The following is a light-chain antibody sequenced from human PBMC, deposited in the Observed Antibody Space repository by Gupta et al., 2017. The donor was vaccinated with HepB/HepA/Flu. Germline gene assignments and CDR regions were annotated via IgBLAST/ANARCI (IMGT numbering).Light chain of an antibody. CDR2: EVT. J-gene: IGLJ3*02. CDR1: SSDIGTYDF. V-gene: IGLV2-23*02. CDR3: CAYAGSETLV. Sequence: QSALTQPVSVSGSPGQSITISCTGTSSDIGTYDFVSWFQQHPAKAPKLMIYEVTKRPAVVSTRFSGSKSGNTAALTISGLQDEDEAGYHCCAYAGSETLVFGGGTKLTVL.